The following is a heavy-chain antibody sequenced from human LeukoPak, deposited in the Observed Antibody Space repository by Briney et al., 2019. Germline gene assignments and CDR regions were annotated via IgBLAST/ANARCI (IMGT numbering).Heavy chain of an antibody. Sequence: SETLSLTCAVYGGSFSGYYWSWIRQPPGKGLEWIGEINHSGSTNYNPSLKSRVTISVDTSKNQFSLKLSSVAAADTAVYYCARGQGLRYFDWLRRYYFDYWGQGTLVTVSS. CDR2: INHSGST. V-gene: IGHV4-34*01. D-gene: IGHD3-9*01. CDR3: ARGQGLRYFDWLRRYYFDY. J-gene: IGHJ4*02. CDR1: GGSFSGYY.